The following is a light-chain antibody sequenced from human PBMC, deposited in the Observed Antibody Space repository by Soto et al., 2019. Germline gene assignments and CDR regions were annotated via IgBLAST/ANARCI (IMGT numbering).Light chain of an antibody. Sequence: EIVLTQSPATLSLSPGERATLSCRASQSVSSYLAWYQQKPGQAPRLLIYDASNRATGIPARFSGSGSGTDFTLIINSLEPEDFAVYYCHQRSNWPIFTFGPGTKVDIK. V-gene: IGKV3-11*01. CDR1: QSVSSY. CDR2: DAS. J-gene: IGKJ3*01. CDR3: HQRSNWPIFT.